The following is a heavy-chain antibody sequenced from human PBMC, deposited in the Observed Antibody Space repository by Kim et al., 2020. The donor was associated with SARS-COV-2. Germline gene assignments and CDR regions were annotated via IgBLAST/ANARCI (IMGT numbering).Heavy chain of an antibody. CDR1: GFTFSSYS. CDR3: ARDRDNYYDSSGYYYPDYYYGMDV. V-gene: IGHV3-48*02. Sequence: GGSLRLSCAASGFTFSSYSMNWVRQAPGTGLEWVSYISSSSSTIYYADSVKGRFPISRVNATNSLYLQMNSLRDEDTAVYYCARDRDNYYDSSGYYYPDYYYGMDVWGQGATVTVSS. J-gene: IGHJ6*02. CDR2: ISSSSSTI. D-gene: IGHD3-22*01.